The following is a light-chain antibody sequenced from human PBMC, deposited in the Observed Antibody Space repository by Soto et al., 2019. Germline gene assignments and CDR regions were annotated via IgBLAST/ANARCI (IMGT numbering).Light chain of an antibody. Sequence: DIQMTQSPFSLSASVGDRVTITCRASEGVRNQLGWFQQKPGKAPKSLIYDASSLQSGVPSRFSGSGSGTDFTLTINSLQPEDFATYYCQQYNDPPFTFGPGTKVDI. CDR2: DAS. V-gene: IGKV1-16*01. J-gene: IGKJ3*01. CDR3: QQYNDPPFT. CDR1: EGVRNQ.